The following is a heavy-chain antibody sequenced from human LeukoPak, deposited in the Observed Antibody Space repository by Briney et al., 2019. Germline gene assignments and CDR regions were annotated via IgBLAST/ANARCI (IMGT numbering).Heavy chain of an antibody. CDR1: GFTFSAHS. V-gene: IGHV3-23*01. CDR3: AKGVTASCYAALNF. Sequence: GGSLRLSCAASGFTFSAHSMTWVRQAPGKGLEWVSVISGNGDSTFYADSVKGRFTISRDNSKNTLFLQMNSLRAEDTAVYYCAKGVTASCYAALNFWGRGTLVTVSS. CDR2: ISGNGDST. D-gene: IGHD2-2*01. J-gene: IGHJ4*02.